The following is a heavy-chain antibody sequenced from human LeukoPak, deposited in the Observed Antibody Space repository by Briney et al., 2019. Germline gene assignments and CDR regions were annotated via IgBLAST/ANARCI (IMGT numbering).Heavy chain of an antibody. D-gene: IGHD3-9*01. CDR3: ARGGNVLRYFDWLSADPMDV. Sequence: SETLSLTCAVYGGSFSGYYWSWIRQPPGKGLEWIGEINHSGSTNYNPSLKSRVTISVDTSKNQFSLKLSSVTAADTAVYYCARGGNVLRYFDWLSADPMDVWGKGTTVTVSS. CDR1: GGSFSGYY. V-gene: IGHV4-34*01. J-gene: IGHJ6*03. CDR2: INHSGST.